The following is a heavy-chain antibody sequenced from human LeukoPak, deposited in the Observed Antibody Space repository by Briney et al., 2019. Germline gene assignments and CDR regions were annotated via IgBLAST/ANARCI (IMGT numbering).Heavy chain of an antibody. CDR1: GGSFSGYY. J-gene: IGHJ3*02. Sequence: SETLSLTCAVYGGSFSGYYWSWIRQPPGKGLEWIGEINHSGSTNYNPSLKSRVTISVDTSKNQFSLKLSSVTAADTAVYYCARLWLKYYDFWSGYSQGAFDIWGQGTMVTVSS. CDR3: ARLWLKYYDFWSGYSQGAFDI. CDR2: INHSGST. V-gene: IGHV4-34*01. D-gene: IGHD3-3*01.